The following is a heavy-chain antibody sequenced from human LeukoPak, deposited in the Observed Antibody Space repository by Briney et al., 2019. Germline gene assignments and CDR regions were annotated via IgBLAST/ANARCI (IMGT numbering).Heavy chain of an antibody. CDR1: GYSISSGYY. D-gene: IGHD1-26*01. CDR3: ARVLNSGSYASAFDI. J-gene: IGHJ3*02. CDR2: IYYSGST. V-gene: IGHV4-38-2*02. Sequence: KPSETLSLTCTVSGYSISSGYYWGWIRQPPGKGLEWIGSIYYSGSTYYNPSLKSRVTISVDTSKNQFSLKLSSVTAADTAVYYCARVLNSGSYASAFDIWGQGTMVTVSS.